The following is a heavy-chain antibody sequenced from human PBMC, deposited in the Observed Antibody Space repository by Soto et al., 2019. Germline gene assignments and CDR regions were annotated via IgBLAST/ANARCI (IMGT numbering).Heavy chain of an antibody. D-gene: IGHD3-10*01. Sequence: PGGSLRLSCAVSGLTVSSNYMSWVRQAPGKGLEWVSVIHCGGGTYYADSVKGRFTISRDDSKNTLYLQMNSLRAEDTAVYYCESGFYDSGSYDHWGQGTQVTVSS. J-gene: IGHJ4*02. CDR2: IHCGGGT. CDR3: ESGFYDSGSYDH. CDR1: GLTVSSNY. V-gene: IGHV3-66*01.